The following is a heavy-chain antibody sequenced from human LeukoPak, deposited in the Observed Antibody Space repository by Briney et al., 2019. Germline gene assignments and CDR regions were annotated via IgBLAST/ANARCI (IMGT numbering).Heavy chain of an antibody. CDR1: GFTFSSYA. CDR2: ISYDGSNK. V-gene: IGHV3-30-3*01. J-gene: IGHJ4*02. CDR3: ARGSLVQWLPQQGDYYFDY. D-gene: IGHD6-19*01. Sequence: PGGSLRLSCAASGFTFSSYAMHWVRQAPGKGLEWVAVISYDGSNKYYADSVKGRFTISRDNSKNTLYLQMNSLRAEDTAVYYCARGSLVQWLPQQGDYYFDYWGQGTLVTVSS.